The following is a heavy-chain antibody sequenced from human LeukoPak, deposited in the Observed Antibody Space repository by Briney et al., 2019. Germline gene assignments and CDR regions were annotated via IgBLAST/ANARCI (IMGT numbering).Heavy chain of an antibody. CDR3: ARGPRYGSGNYYNNY. CDR1: GFTFTGYY. J-gene: IGHJ4*02. V-gene: IGHV1-2*02. CDR2: INPNSGGT. D-gene: IGHD3-10*01. Sequence: ASVKVSCKASGFTFTGYYIYWVRQVPGQGLEWVGWINPNSGGTNYALKFQGRVTMTRDTSISTAYMELSRLRSDDTAVYYCARGPRYGSGNYYNNYWGQGTLVTVSS.